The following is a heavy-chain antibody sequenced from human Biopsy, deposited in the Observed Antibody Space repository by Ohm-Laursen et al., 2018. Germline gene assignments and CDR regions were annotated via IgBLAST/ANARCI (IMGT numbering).Heavy chain of an antibody. CDR1: GYTFTNYN. CDR2: MNPNSGNT. V-gene: IGHV1-8*01. D-gene: IGHD3-22*01. J-gene: IGHJ4*02. CDR3: ARDFNYDGGGSFNFDY. Sequence: ASVKVSCKASGYTFTNYNVNWVRQATGQGLEWMGWMNPNSGNTGYAQKFQGRVTMTRNTSISTAYMELSSLTSVATAVYYCARDFNYDGGGSFNFDYWGQGTLVTVSS.